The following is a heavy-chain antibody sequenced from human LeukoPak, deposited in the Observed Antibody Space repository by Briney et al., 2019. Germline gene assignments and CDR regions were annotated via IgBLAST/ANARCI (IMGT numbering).Heavy chain of an antibody. CDR1: GFTFSTNA. CDR2: IRSAGGST. D-gene: IGHD5-24*01. J-gene: IGHJ4*02. V-gene: IGHV3-23*01. CDR3: AKVRDGYNAIPDY. Sequence: GGSLRLSCAASGFTFSTNAMGWVRQAPGKGLEWVSAIRSAGGSTYYADSVKGRFTISRDNPRNTLYLQMNSLRAEDTAVYYCAKVRDGYNAIPDYWGQGTLVTVSS.